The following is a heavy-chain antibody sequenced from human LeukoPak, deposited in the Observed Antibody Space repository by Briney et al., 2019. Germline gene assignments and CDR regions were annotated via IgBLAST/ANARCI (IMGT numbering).Heavy chain of an antibody. V-gene: IGHV3-64*01. J-gene: IGHJ4*02. CDR3: ARVGYCSSTSCYNYFDH. D-gene: IGHD2-2*02. CDR2: ISSNGGST. Sequence: PGGSLRLSCAASGFTFSSYAMHWVRQAPGKGLEYVSDISSNGGSTYYANSVKGRFTISRDNSKNTLYLQMGSLRAEDMAVYYCARVGYCSSTSCYNYFDHWGQGTLVTVSS. CDR1: GFTFSSYA.